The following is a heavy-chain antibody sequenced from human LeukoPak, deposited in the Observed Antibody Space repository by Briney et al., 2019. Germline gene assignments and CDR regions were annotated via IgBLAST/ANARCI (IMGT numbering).Heavy chain of an antibody. CDR2: IYYSGST. CDR1: GASISGYY. Sequence: SETLSLTCTFYGASISGYYCSWIRQPPGKGLEWIAHIYYSGSTYYSPSLKSRVTISVDTSKNQCSLKLTSVTAADTAVYYCARAGHCGGDCYPFDYWGQGTLVTVSS. CDR3: ARAGHCGGDCYPFDY. J-gene: IGHJ4*02. V-gene: IGHV4-59*13. D-gene: IGHD2-21*02.